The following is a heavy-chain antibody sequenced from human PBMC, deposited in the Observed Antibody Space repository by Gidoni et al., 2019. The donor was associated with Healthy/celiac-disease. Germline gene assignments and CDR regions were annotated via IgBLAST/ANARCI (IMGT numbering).Heavy chain of an antibody. J-gene: IGHJ4*02. D-gene: IGHD3-10*01. V-gene: IGHV1-3*01. CDR2: INAGNGNT. CDR3: ARVLWFGKLPIGY. CDR1: GYTFTSYA. Sequence: QVQLVQSGAEVKKPGASVKVSCKAYGYTFTSYAMHGVRQAPGQRLEWMGWINAGNGNTKYSQKFQGRVTITRDTSASTAYMELSSLRSEDTAVYYCARVLWFGKLPIGYWGQGTLVTVSS.